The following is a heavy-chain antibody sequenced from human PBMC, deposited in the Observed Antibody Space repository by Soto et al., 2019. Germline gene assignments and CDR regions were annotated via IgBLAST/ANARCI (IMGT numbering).Heavy chain of an antibody. D-gene: IGHD2-8*01. V-gene: IGHV3-49*03. CDR1: GFTFGDYA. CDR2: IRSKAYGGTK. CDR3: TRDRGDIVLMVYAIPQTPHAFDI. J-gene: IGHJ3*02. Sequence: GGSLRLSCTASGFTFGDYAMSWFRQAPGKGLEWVGFIRSKAYGGTKEYAASVKGRFTISRDDSKSIAYLKMNSLKTEDTAVYYCTRDRGDIVLMVYAIPQTPHAFDIWGQGTMVTVSS.